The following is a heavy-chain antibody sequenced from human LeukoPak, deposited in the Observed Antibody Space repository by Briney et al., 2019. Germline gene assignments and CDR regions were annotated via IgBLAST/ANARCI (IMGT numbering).Heavy chain of an antibody. D-gene: IGHD3-10*01. Sequence: PSETLSLTCVVSGDSIGSGNWWSWVRQAPGKGLQWIGEISHTGKTNYNPSLRARVTMSLDKSKNYFSLKLSSVTAADTAVYYCARGGVTFGGDWGQGILVTVSS. V-gene: IGHV4/OR15-8*02. CDR1: GDSIGSGNW. CDR3: ARGGVTFGGD. J-gene: IGHJ4*02. CDR2: ISHTGKT.